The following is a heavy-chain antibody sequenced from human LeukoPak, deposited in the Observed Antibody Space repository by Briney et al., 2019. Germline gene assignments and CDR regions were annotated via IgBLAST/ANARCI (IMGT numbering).Heavy chain of an antibody. Sequence: SETLSLTCTVSGGSISSYYWSWIRQPPGKGLEWIGYIYYSGGTNYNPSLKSRVTISVDTSKNQFSLKLSSVTAADTAVYYCARDRIAVAGDYYYYGMDVWGQGTTVTVSS. CDR3: ARDRIAVAGDYYYYGMDV. J-gene: IGHJ6*02. D-gene: IGHD6-19*01. CDR1: GGSISSYY. V-gene: IGHV4-59*01. CDR2: IYYSGGT.